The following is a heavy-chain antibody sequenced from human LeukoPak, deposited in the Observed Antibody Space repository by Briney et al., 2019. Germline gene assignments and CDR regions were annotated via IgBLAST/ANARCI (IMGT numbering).Heavy chain of an antibody. CDR2: ISGVGANT. J-gene: IGHJ4*02. CDR1: GFTFSSYA. Sequence: GGSLRLSCAASGFTFSSYAMSWLRQAPGKGLEWVSAISGVGANTFYADSVKGRFTISRDNAKNSLYLQMNSLRAEDTAVYYCARESFCGGDCYSGSTLDYWGQGTLVTVSS. V-gene: IGHV3-23*01. D-gene: IGHD2-21*02. CDR3: ARESFCGGDCYSGSTLDY.